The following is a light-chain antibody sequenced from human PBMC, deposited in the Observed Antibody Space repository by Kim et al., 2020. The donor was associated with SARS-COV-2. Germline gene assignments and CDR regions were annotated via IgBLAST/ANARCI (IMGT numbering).Light chain of an antibody. CDR1: SLGSYY. CDR2: GKN. J-gene: IGLJ2*01. V-gene: IGLV3-19*01. Sequence: VAVGQTDSIKCQGGSLGSYYAIGYQQKPGQDPILVIYGKNNRPSGSPDRFSGSSSGNTASLTITGTQAGDEADYYCNSRDSNDNVVFGGGTQLTVL. CDR3: NSRDSNDNVV.